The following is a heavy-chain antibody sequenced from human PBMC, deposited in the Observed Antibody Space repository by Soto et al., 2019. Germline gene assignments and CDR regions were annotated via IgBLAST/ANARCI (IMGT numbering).Heavy chain of an antibody. D-gene: IGHD3-10*01. J-gene: IGHJ6*02. CDR2: INHSGST. CDR3: ARGCYYGSGSYYVVYYYYGMDV. CDR1: GGSFSGYY. V-gene: IGHV4-34*01. Sequence: SETLSLTCAVYGGSFSGYYWSWIRQPPGKGLEWIGEINHSGSTDYNPSLKSRVTISVDTSKNQFSLKLSSVTAADTAVYYCARGCYYGSGSYYVVYYYYGMDVWGQGTTVTVSS.